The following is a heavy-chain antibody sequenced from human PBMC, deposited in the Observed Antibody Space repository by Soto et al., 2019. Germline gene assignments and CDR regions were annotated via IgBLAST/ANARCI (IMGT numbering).Heavy chain of an antibody. CDR1: GYTFTGYA. J-gene: IGHJ4*02. V-gene: IGHV1-3*05. Sequence: QVQLVQSGAEEKKPGASVKVSCKASGYTFTGYAMHWVRQAPGQRLEWMGWINAANGNTKYSQKFQGRVTITRDTSASTAYMELSRLRSEDTAVYYCARAVAVPADFDYWGQGSLVTVSS. CDR3: ARAVAVPADFDY. D-gene: IGHD6-19*01. CDR2: INAANGNT.